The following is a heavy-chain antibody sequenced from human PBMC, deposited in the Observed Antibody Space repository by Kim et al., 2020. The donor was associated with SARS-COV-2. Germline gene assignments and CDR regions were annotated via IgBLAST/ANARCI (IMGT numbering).Heavy chain of an antibody. Sequence: SETLSLTCAVYGGSFSGYYWSWIRQPPGKGLEWIGEINHSGSTNYNPSLKSRVTISVDTSKNQFSLKLSSVTAADTAVYYCARGNLEWLLYVAHRSYYYGMDVWGQGTTVTVSS. J-gene: IGHJ6*02. V-gene: IGHV4-34*01. D-gene: IGHD3-3*01. CDR1: GGSFSGYY. CDR2: INHSGST. CDR3: ARGNLEWLLYVAHRSYYYGMDV.